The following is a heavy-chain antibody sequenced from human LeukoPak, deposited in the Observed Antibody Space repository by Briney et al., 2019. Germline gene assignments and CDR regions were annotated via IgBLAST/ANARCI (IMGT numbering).Heavy chain of an antibody. CDR3: ARDVKGRWELLGSHDY. Sequence: GGSLRLSCAASGFIFSSYGMHWVRQAPGKGLEWVAFIRYDGSKKYYADSVKGRFTISRDNAKNSLYLQMNSLRVEDTAVYYCARDVKGRWELLGSHDYWGQGTLVTASS. CDR1: GFIFSSYG. J-gene: IGHJ4*02. CDR2: IRYDGSKK. D-gene: IGHD1-26*01. V-gene: IGHV3-30*02.